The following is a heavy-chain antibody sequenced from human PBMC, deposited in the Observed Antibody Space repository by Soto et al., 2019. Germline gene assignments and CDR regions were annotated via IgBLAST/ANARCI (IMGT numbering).Heavy chain of an antibody. CDR1: GYTFTSYG. CDR2: ISAYNGNT. CDR3: ARRRTPSGSYYPFDY. Sequence: QVQLVQSGAEVKKPGASVKVSCKASGYTFTSYGISWVRQAPGQGLEWMGWISAYNGNTNYAQKFQGRVTMTTDTSPSRAYMELRSLRSDDTAVYYCARRRTPSGSYYPFDYWGQGTLVTVSS. J-gene: IGHJ4*02. V-gene: IGHV1-18*01. D-gene: IGHD1-26*01.